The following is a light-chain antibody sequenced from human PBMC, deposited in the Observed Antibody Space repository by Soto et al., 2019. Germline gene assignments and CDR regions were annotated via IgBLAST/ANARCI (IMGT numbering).Light chain of an antibody. CDR3: CSYAGSYTLGV. CDR1: SSDVGGYNY. CDR2: DVS. Sequence: QSALTQRRSVSGSPGQSVTISCTGTSSDVGGYNYVSWYQQHPGKAPKLMIYDVSKRPSGVPDRFSGSKSGNTASLTISGLQAEDEADYYCCSYAGSYTLGVFGTGTKVTVL. V-gene: IGLV2-11*01. J-gene: IGLJ1*01.